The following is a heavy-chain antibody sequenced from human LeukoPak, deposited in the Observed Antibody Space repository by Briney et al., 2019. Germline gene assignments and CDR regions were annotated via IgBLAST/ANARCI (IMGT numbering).Heavy chain of an antibody. Sequence: SETLSLTCTVSGGSISSGGYYWSWIRQHPGKGLEWIGYIYYSGSTYYNPSLKSRVTISVVTSKNHFSLRLSSVTAADTAVYYCARGVNWFDPWGQGTLVTVSS. J-gene: IGHJ5*02. CDR3: ARGVNWFDP. CDR1: GGSISSGGYY. CDR2: IYYSGST. V-gene: IGHV4-31*03.